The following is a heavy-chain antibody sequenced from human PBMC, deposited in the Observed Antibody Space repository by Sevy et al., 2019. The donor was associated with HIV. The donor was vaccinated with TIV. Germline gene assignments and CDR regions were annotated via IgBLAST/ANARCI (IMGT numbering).Heavy chain of an antibody. CDR1: GITFSTSG. CDR3: SKDFTGYNGMDV. Sequence: GGFLRLSCVVSGITFSTSGMHWVRQAPGKGLEWVAVISYHGRDKFYADSVKGRSTISRDNSKNRLYLQMISLRAEDTAVYYCSKDFTGYNGMDVWGQGTMVTVSS. CDR2: ISYHGRDK. J-gene: IGHJ6*02. V-gene: IGHV3-30*13. D-gene: IGHD3-9*01.